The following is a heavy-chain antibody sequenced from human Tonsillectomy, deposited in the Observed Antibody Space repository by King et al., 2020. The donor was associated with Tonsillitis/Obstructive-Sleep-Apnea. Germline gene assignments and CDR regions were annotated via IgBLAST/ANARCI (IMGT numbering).Heavy chain of an antibody. J-gene: IGHJ6*03. V-gene: IGHV3-30*04. CDR1: GFTFSSYA. CDR3: ARDRDIAAPGNYYYYYMDV. D-gene: IGHD6-13*01. Sequence: VQLVESGGGVVQPGRSLRLSCAASGFTFSSYAVHWVRQAPGKGLEGVAVISYDGSNKYYADSVKGRFTISRDNSKNTLYLRMNSLSAEDTAVYYCARDRDIAAPGNYYYYYMDVWGKGTTVTVSS. CDR2: ISYDGSNK.